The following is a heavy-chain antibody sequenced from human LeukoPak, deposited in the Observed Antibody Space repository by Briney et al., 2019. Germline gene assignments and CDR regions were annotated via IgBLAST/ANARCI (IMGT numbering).Heavy chain of an antibody. D-gene: IGHD2-15*01. V-gene: IGHV3-30*02. CDR3: APIVVVAATGGY. J-gene: IGHJ4*02. Sequence: GGSLRLSCAASGFTFSSYGMHWFRQAPGKGLEWVAFIRYDGSNKYYADSVKGRFTISRDNSKNTLYLQMNSLRAEDTAVYYCAPIVVVAATGGYWGQGTLVTVSS. CDR1: GFTFSSYG. CDR2: IRYDGSNK.